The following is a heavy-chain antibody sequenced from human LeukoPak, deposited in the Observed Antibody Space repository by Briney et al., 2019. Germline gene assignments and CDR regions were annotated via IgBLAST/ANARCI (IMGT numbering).Heavy chain of an antibody. CDR1: GDIVSSNSAV. V-gene: IGHV6-1*01. J-gene: IGHJ4*02. D-gene: IGHD3-10*01. CDR3: AGSGSYMGY. CDR2: TYYRSKWYN. Sequence: SQTLSLTCAISGDIVSSNSAVWSWIRQSPSRGLEWLGRTYYRSKWYNDYAISVKSRITINPDTSKNQFSLQLNSVTPEDTAMYYCAGSGSYMGYWGQGTLVTVSS.